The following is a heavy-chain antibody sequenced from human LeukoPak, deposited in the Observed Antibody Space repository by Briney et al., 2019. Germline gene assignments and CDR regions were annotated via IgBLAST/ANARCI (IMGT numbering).Heavy chain of an antibody. J-gene: IGHJ4*02. V-gene: IGHV4-59*01. D-gene: IGHD3-10*01. CDR1: GGSISSYY. Sequence: PSETLSLTCTVSGGSISSYYWSWIRQPPGKGLEWIGYIYYSGSTNYNPSLKSRVTISVDTSKNQFSLKLSSVTAADTAVYYCARERTNKVRDWGQGTLVTVSS. CDR2: IYYSGST. CDR3: ARERTNKVRD.